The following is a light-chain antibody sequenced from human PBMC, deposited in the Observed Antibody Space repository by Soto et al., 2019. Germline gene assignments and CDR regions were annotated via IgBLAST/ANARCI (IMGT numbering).Light chain of an antibody. CDR3: ISYTSSNAPVL. V-gene: IGLV2-14*01. CDR2: EVS. CDR1: SSDVGTYNY. J-gene: IGLJ2*01. Sequence: QSALTQPASVSGSPGQSITISCTGTSSDVGTYNYVSWYQQYPGKAPKLIIFEVSRRPSGVSNLFSGSKSGNTASLSISGLRAEDDADYHCISYTSSNAPVLFGGGTKLTVL.